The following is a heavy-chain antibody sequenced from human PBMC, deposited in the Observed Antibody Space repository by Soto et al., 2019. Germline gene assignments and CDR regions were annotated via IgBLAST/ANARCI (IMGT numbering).Heavy chain of an antibody. J-gene: IGHJ5*02. CDR2: IWYDGSNK. CDR1: GFTFSSYG. D-gene: IGHD2-21*01. Sequence: QVQLVESGGGVVQPGRSLRLSCAASGFTFSSYGMHWVRQAPGKGLEWVAGIWYDGSNKYYADSVKGRFTISRDNSKNTLYLQMNSLRAEDTAVYYCARGHPIPRGDWFDPWGQGTLVTVSS. V-gene: IGHV3-33*01. CDR3: ARGHPIPRGDWFDP.